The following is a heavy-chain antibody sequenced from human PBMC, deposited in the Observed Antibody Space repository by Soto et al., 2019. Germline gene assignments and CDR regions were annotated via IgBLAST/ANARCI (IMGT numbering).Heavy chain of an antibody. Sequence: EVQLVESGGGLVQPGGSLRLSCAASGFTFSSYAMNWVRQAPGKGLEWVSYISSGSGTIYYADSVKGRFTVSRDNAKNSLYLQMNSLRDEDTAVDFCAGYYNFDYWGQGTLVTVSS. CDR1: GFTFSSYA. CDR3: AGYYNFDY. D-gene: IGHD3-22*01. V-gene: IGHV3-48*02. J-gene: IGHJ4*02. CDR2: ISSGSGTI.